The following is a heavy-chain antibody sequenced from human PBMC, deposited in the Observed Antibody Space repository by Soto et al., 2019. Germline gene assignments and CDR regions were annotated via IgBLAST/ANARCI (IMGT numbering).Heavy chain of an antibody. Sequence: PGGSLSLSCAASGFTFTSFWMNWVRQAPGKGLEWVANIKQDGSEKLSVDSVKGRFTISRDNAQNLLYLHMNSLRAEDTAVYYCAGGRGWRIESWGHGTLVTVSS. J-gene: IGHJ5*01. CDR1: GFTFTSFW. CDR3: AGGRGWRIES. V-gene: IGHV3-7*01. CDR2: IKQDGSEK. D-gene: IGHD6-19*01.